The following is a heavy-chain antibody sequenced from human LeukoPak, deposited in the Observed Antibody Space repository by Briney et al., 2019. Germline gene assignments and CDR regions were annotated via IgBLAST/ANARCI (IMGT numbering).Heavy chain of an antibody. V-gene: IGHV3-23*01. CDR1: GFTFSTFA. J-gene: IGHJ4*02. CDR2: IFPSGGEI. D-gene: IGHD2-8*02. CDR3: ATYRQVLLPFES. Sequence: GGSLRLSCAASGFTFSTFAMIWVRQPPGKGLEWVSSIFPSGGEIHYADSVRGRFTISRDNSKSTLSLQMNSLRDEDTAIYYCATYRQVLLPFESWGQGTLVTVSS.